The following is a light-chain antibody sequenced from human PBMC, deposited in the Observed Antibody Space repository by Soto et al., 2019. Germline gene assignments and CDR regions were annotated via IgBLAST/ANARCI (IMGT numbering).Light chain of an antibody. J-gene: IGKJ1*01. V-gene: IGKV1-5*01. CDR3: QQYNSYSPWT. CDR2: DAS. Sequence: DIQMTQSPSTLSASVGDRVTITCRASQSISSWLAWYQQKPGKAPKLLIYDASSLGSGVPSRFSGSGSGTDFTLTISSLQPDDFATYYCQQYNSYSPWTFGQGTKVEIK. CDR1: QSISSW.